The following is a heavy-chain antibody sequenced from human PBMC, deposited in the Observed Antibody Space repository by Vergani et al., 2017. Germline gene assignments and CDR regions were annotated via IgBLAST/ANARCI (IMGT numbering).Heavy chain of an antibody. CDR3: ARADPYCSSTSCSRWVDP. V-gene: IGHV1-69*06. D-gene: IGHD2-2*01. J-gene: IGHJ5*02. CDR1: GGTFSSYA. Sequence: QVQLVQSGAEVKKPGSSVKVSCKASGGTFSSYAISWVRQAPGQGLEWMGGIIPIFGTANYAQKFQGRVTITADKSTSTAYMELSSLRSEDTAVYYCARADPYCSSTSCSRWVDPGGQGILVTVSA. CDR2: IIPIFGTA.